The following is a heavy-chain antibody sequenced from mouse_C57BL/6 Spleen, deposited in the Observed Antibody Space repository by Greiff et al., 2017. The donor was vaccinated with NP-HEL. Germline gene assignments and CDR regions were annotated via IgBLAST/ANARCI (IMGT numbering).Heavy chain of an antibody. CDR2: IWSDGST. Sequence: VKLVESGPGLVAPSQSLSITCTVSGFSLTSYGVHWVRQPPGKGLEWLVVIWSDGSTTYNSALKSRLSISKDNSKSQVFLKMNSLQTDDTAMYYCARHDSNLYYYAMDYWGQGTSVTVSS. CDR3: ARHDSNLYYYAMDY. V-gene: IGHV2-6-1*01. CDR1: GFSLTSYG. D-gene: IGHD2-5*01. J-gene: IGHJ4*01.